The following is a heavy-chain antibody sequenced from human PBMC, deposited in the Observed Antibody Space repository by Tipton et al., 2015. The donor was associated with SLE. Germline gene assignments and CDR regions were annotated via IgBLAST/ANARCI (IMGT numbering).Heavy chain of an antibody. CDR1: GASISSYY. D-gene: IGHD5-18*01. V-gene: IGHV4-59*01. CDR3: ARESSYGAFDI. Sequence: TLSLTCTVSGASISSYYWSWIRQPPGKGLEWIGYIYYSGSTNYNPSLKSRVTISVDTSKNQFSLKLSSVTAADTAVYYCARESSYGAFDIWGQGTMVTVSS. J-gene: IGHJ3*02. CDR2: IYYSGST.